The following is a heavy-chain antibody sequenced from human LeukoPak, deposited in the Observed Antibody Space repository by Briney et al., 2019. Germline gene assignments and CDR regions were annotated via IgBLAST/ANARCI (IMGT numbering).Heavy chain of an antibody. J-gene: IGHJ5*02. CDR1: GGSISSYY. CDR3: ARPLPPQGFDP. CDR2: IYYSGST. Sequence: PSETLSLTCTVSGGSISSYYWSRIRQPPGKGLEWIGYIYYSGSTNYNPSLKSRVTISVDTSKNQFSLKLSSVTAADTAVYYCARPLPPQGFDPWGQGTLVTVPS. V-gene: IGHV4-59*08.